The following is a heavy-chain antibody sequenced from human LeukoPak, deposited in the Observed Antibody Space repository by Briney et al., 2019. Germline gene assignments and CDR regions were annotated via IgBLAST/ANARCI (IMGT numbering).Heavy chain of an antibody. J-gene: IGHJ4*02. CDR1: GFTFSSYG. D-gene: IGHD3-3*01. CDR3: AKDARDRLRFLEWSSFDY. CDR2: IRYDGSNK. Sequence: PGGSLRLSCAASGFTFSSYGMHWVRQAPGKGLEWVAFIRYDGSNKYYADSVKGRFTISRDNSKNMLYLQMNSLRAEDTAVYYCAKDARDRLRFLEWSSFDYWGQGTLVTVSS. V-gene: IGHV3-30*02.